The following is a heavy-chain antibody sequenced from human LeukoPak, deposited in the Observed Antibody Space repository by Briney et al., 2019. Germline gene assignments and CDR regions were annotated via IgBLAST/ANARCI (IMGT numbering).Heavy chain of an antibody. D-gene: IGHD2-15*01. J-gene: IGHJ4*02. CDR1: GFTFDDYA. CDR2: IRRNGGIT. V-gene: IGHV3-20*04. Sequence: PGGSLRLSCAASGFTFDDYAMSWVRQPPGKGPEWVSGIRRNGGITNYADSVKGRFTISRDNAKKSLYLQMNSLRAEDTAFYYCARVDVVVAALDYWGQGTLVTVSS. CDR3: ARVDVVVAALDY.